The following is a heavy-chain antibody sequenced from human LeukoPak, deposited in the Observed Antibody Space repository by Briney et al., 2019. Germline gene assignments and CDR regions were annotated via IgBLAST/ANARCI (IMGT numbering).Heavy chain of an antibody. J-gene: IGHJ6*02. CDR3: ARDWVSPWEPTFRYGMDV. CDR1: GGIISSSNW. CDR2: IYHSGST. D-gene: IGHD1-26*01. V-gene: IGHV4-4*02. Sequence: SETLSLTCAVSGGIISSSNWWSWVRQSPGKGLEWIGEIYHSGSTNYNPSLKSRVTISVDKSKNQFSLKLSSVTAADTAVYYCARDWVSPWEPTFRYGMDVWGQGTTVTVSS.